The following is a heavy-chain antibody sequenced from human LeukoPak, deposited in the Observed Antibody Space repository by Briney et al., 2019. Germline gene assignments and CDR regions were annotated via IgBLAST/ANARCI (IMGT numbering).Heavy chain of an antibody. CDR3: LRSYYDSNRYFDFDY. CDR1: GFTFSSYT. V-gene: IGHV3-30*09. D-gene: IGHD3-22*01. CDR2: ISYDESNK. J-gene: IGHJ4*02. Sequence: GGSLRLSCAASGFTFSSYTIHWVRQAPGKGLEWVALISYDESNKYYADSVKGRFAISRDTSKNTLYLQMNSLRAEDTAVYYCLRSYYDSNRYFDFDYWGRGTLVTVSS.